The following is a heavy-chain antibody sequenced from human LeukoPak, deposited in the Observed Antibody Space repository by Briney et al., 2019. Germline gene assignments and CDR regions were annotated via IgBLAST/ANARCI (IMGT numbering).Heavy chain of an antibody. CDR3: ARDTHMDYYDSSGYHWYFDL. CDR1: GGSISSSSYY. CDR2: IYYSGST. V-gene: IGHV4-39*07. J-gene: IGHJ2*01. D-gene: IGHD3-22*01. Sequence: TASETLSLTCTVSGGSISSSSYYWGWIRQPPGKGLEWIGSIYYSGSTYYNPSLKSRVTISVDTSKNQFSLKLSSVTAADTAVYYCARDTHMDYYDSSGYHWYFDLWGRGTLVTVSS.